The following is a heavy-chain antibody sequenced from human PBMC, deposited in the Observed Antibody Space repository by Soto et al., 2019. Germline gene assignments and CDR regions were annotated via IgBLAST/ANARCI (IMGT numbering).Heavy chain of an antibody. D-gene: IGHD6-6*01. CDR3: ARDDGYSSSNFDYYYYGMDV. V-gene: IGHV1-69*01. CDR1: GGTFSSYA. Sequence: VSCKASGGTFSSYAISWVRHAPGQGLEWMGGIIPIFGTANYAQKFQGRVTITADESTSTAYMELSSLGSEDTAVYYCARDDGYSSSNFDYYYYGMDVWGQGTTVTVSS. CDR2: IIPIFGTA. J-gene: IGHJ6*02.